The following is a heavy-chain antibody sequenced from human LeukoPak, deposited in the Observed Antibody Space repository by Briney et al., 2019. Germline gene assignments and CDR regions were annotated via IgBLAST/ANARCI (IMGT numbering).Heavy chain of an antibody. CDR1: GFTFSSYG. CDR3: AKDLGYELGWFDP. CDR2: ISYDGSNK. J-gene: IGHJ5*02. V-gene: IGHV3-30*18. Sequence: GGSLRLSCAASGFTFSSYGMHWVRQAPGKGLEWVAVISYDGSNKYYADSVKGRFTISRDNSKNTLYLQMNSLRAEDTAVYYCAKDLGYELGWFDPWGQGTLVTVSS. D-gene: IGHD7-27*01.